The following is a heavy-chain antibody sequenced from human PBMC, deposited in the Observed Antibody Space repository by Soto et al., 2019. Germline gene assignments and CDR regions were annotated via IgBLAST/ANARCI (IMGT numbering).Heavy chain of an antibody. CDR2: ISYSGIT. D-gene: IGHD2-8*01. V-gene: IGHV4-59*01. J-gene: IGHJ4*02. Sequence: PSETLSLTCTVSGGSISNFYWSWIRQPPRKGLEWIGYISYSGITNYNPSLKSRVSISVDTSKNQLSLNLTSVTAADTAVYYCARAPMVLSRSYFDSWGQGTPVTVSS. CDR3: ARAPMVLSRSYFDS. CDR1: GGSISNFY.